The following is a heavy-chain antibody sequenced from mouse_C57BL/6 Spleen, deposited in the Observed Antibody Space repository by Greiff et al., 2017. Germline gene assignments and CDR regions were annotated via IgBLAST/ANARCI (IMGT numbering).Heavy chain of an antibody. J-gene: IGHJ4*01. CDR1: GFSLTSYG. Sequence: VQLQQSGPGLVQPSQSLSITCTVSGFSLTSYGVHWVRQPPGKGLEWLGVIWSGGSTDYNAAFISRLSISKDNSKSQVFFKMNRLQADDTAIYYCAKETYYAMDYWGQGTSVTVSS. CDR3: AKETYYAMDY. CDR2: IWSGGST. V-gene: IGHV2-4*01.